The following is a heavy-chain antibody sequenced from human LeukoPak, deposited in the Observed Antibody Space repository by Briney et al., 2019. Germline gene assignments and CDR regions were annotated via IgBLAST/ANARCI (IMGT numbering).Heavy chain of an antibody. V-gene: IGHV1-18*04. CDR1: GYTFTSYG. Sequence: ASVKVSCKASGYTFTSYGISWVGQAPGQGVEWMGWISAYNGKTNYAQKLQGRVTMTTDTSTSTAYMELMSLRSDNTAVYYCAIALTISSGSHKLGFDPWGQGTLVTVSS. CDR3: AIALTISSGSHKLGFDP. CDR2: ISAYNGKT. J-gene: IGHJ5*02. D-gene: IGHD3-10*01.